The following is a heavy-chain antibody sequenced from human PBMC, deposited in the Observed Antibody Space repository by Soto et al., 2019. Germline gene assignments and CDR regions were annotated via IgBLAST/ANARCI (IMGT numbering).Heavy chain of an antibody. CDR2: IAISSNDI. CDR3: ARGGCSSNSCYVASNY. Sequence: GGSLRLSCAASGFTFSSYSMNWFRQAPGKGLEWVSSIAISSNDIYYTDSVKGRFTISRDDAKNSLYLQMNSLRAEDTAVYYCARGGCSSNSCYVASNYWGHGTLVTVSS. CDR1: GFTFSSYS. D-gene: IGHD2-2*01. J-gene: IGHJ4*01. V-gene: IGHV3-21*01.